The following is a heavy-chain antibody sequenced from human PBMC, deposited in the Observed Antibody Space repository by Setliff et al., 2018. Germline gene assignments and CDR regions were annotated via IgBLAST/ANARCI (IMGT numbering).Heavy chain of an antibody. J-gene: IGHJ4*02. CDR2: ISSSGSTI. V-gene: IGHV3-48*03. CDR1: GFTVSTNY. CDR3: ACPDILTGLSDY. D-gene: IGHD3-9*01. Sequence: PGGSLRLSCAASGFTVSTNYMNWVRQAPGKGLEWVSYISSSGSTIFYADSVKGRFTISRDNAKKSLYLQMNSLRAEDTAVYYCACPDILTGLSDYWGQGTLVTVSS.